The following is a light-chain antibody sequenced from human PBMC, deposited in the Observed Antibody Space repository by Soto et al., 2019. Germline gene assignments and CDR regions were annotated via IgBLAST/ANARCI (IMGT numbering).Light chain of an antibody. Sequence: QSVLTQPPSVSGAPGQRVTIPCTGSSSNIGSFYDVHWYQQLPGTVPKLLIYGDNNRPSGVPDRFSGSKSGNTASLTISGLQAEDEADYYCSSYTSSSTSKVFGGGTKVTVL. J-gene: IGLJ2*01. CDR1: SSNIGSFYD. V-gene: IGLV1-40*01. CDR3: SSYTSSSTSKV. CDR2: GDN.